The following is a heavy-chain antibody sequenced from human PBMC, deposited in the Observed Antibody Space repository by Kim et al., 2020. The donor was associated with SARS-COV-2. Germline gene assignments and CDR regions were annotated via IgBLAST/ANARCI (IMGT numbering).Heavy chain of an antibody. D-gene: IGHD2-21*01. CDR3: ARGDLWYYYMDV. Sequence: KYAQKCQGRVTMTRDTSISTAYMELSRLRSDDTAVYYCARGDLWYYYMDVWGKGTTVTVSS. J-gene: IGHJ6*03. V-gene: IGHV1-2*02.